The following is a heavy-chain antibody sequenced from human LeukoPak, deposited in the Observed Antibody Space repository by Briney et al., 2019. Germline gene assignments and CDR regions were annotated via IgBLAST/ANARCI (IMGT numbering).Heavy chain of an antibody. D-gene: IGHD3-22*01. CDR2: ISSSSSYI. Sequence: GGSLRLSCAASGFTFSSYSMNWVRQAPGKGLEWVSSISSSSSYIYYADSVKGRFTISRDNAKNSLYLQMNSLRAEDTAVYYCARDLIRPEYYYDSSGYYRPGSYYFDYWGQVTLVTVSS. J-gene: IGHJ4*02. V-gene: IGHV3-21*01. CDR1: GFTFSSYS. CDR3: ARDLIRPEYYYDSSGYYRPGSYYFDY.